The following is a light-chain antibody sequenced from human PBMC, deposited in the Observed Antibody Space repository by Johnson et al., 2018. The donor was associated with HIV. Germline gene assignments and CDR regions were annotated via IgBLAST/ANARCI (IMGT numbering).Light chain of an antibody. Sequence: QSVLTQPPSVSAAPGQNVTISCSGSSSNIGNNYISWYQQIPGTAPKLLIYENDKRPSGIPDRFSGSRSGTSATLGITGLQPGDEANYYCATCDNSLRVFGTGTRVTAL. CDR3: ATCDNSLRV. V-gene: IGLV1-51*02. CDR1: SSNIGNNY. CDR2: END. J-gene: IGLJ1*01.